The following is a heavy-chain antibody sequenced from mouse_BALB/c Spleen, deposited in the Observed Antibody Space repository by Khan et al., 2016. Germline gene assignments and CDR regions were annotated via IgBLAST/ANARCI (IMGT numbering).Heavy chain of an antibody. V-gene: IGHV5-4*02. J-gene: IGHJ3*01. D-gene: IGHD2-3*01. Sequence: EVELVESGGGLVKPGGSLKLSCAASGFTFSDYYMYWVRQTPEKRLEWVATISDGGSYTYYPDSVKGRFTISRDNAKNNLYLQMSSLKSADTAMYYCARYDRWFACWGQGTLVTVSA. CDR1: GFTFSDYY. CDR3: ARYDRWFAC. CDR2: ISDGGSYT.